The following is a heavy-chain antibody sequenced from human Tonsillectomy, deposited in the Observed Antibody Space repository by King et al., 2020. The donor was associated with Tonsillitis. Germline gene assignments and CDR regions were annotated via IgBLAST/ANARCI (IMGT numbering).Heavy chain of an antibody. J-gene: IGHJ4*02. CDR2: IYYSGST. CDR1: GGSISSSSYY. D-gene: IGHD5-18*01. Sequence: QLQESGPGLVKPSETLSLTCTVSGGSISSSSYYWGWIRQPPGKGLEWIGSIYYSGSTYYNPSPKSRVTISVDTSKNQFSLKLSSVTAADTAVYYCARLSGGYSYGWGVYFDYWGQGTLVTVSS. V-gene: IGHV4-39*01. CDR3: ARLSGGYSYGWGVYFDY.